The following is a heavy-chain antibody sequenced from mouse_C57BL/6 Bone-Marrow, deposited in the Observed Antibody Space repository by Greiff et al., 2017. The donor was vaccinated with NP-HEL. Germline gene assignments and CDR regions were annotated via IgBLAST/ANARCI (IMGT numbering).Heavy chain of an antibody. Sequence: QVQLQQPGAELVKPGASVKLSCKASGYTFTSYWMQWVKQRPGQGLEWSGEIDPSDSYTNYNQKFKGKATLTVDTSSSTAYMQLSSLTSEDSAVYYCARSGNYVFAYWGQGTLVTVSA. CDR1: GYTFTSYW. J-gene: IGHJ3*01. CDR3: ARSGNYVFAY. D-gene: IGHD2-1*01. CDR2: IDPSDSYT. V-gene: IGHV1-50*01.